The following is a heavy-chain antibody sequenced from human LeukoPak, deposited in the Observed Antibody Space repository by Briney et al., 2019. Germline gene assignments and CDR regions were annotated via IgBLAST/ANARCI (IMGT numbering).Heavy chain of an antibody. CDR1: GYSISSAYY. V-gene: IGHV4-38-2*02. CDR2: MYHSGSA. Sequence: SSETLSLTCSVSGYSISSAYYWGWIRQPPGKGLEWIGTMYHSGSANYNPSLKSRVTISVDTSKNQFSLKLSSVTAADTAVYFCARGFRGDNFDYWGQGTLVTVSS. J-gene: IGHJ4*02. CDR3: ARGFRGDNFDY. D-gene: IGHD7-27*01.